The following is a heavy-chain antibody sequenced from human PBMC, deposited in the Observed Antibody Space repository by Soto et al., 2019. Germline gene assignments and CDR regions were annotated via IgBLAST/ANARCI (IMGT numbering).Heavy chain of an antibody. CDR3: ARGGTKGNWFYP. D-gene: IGHD3-16*01. CDR2: ISSSSSYI. CDR1: GFTFSSYS. J-gene: IGHJ5*02. Sequence: EVQLVESGGGLVKPGGSLRLSCAASGFTFSSYSMNWVRQAPGKGLEWVSSISSSSSYIYYADSVKGRFTISRDNAKNSLYLQMNSLRAEDTAVYYCARGGTKGNWFYPWGQGTLVTVSS. V-gene: IGHV3-21*01.